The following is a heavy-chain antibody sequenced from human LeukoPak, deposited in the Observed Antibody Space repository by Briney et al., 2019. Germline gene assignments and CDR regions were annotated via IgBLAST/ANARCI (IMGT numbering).Heavy chain of an antibody. D-gene: IGHD3-10*01. CDR2: IIPIFGTA. J-gene: IGHJ5*02. CDR1: GGTFISYA. V-gene: IGHV1-69*05. CDR3: VRDGEGVAISVNYWFDP. Sequence: SVNVSCKASGGTFISYAISWVRQAPGQGLEWMGGIIPIFGTANYAQKFQGRVTMTRDTSTSTAYMELRDLRSEDTAVYYCVRDGEGVAISVNYWFDPWGQGTLVTVSS.